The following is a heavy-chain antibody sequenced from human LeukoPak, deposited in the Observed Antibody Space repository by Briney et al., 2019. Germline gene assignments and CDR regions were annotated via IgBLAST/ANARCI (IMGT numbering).Heavy chain of an antibody. D-gene: IGHD6-19*01. J-gene: IGHJ4*02. CDR1: GFTFSSYA. CDR3: AKGEAVATARGFDY. Sequence: AGGSLRLSCAASGFTFSSYAMSWVRQAPGKGLEWVSAISGSGGSTYYADSVKGRFTVSRDNSKNTLYLQMNSLRAEDTALYYCAKGEAVATARGFDYWGQGTLVTVSS. CDR2: ISGSGGST. V-gene: IGHV3-23*01.